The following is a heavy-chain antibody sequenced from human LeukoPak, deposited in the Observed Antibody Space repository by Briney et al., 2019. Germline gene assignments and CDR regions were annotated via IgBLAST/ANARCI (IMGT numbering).Heavy chain of an antibody. J-gene: IGHJ4*02. CDR1: GYTFTSYY. D-gene: IGHD5-18*01. Sequence: ASVKVSCKASGYTFTSYYMHRVRQAPGQGLEWMGIINPSGGSTSYAQKFQGRVTMTRDTSTSTVYMELSSLRSEDTAVYYCARDLYPTWIQLLGPFDYWGQGTLVTVSS. V-gene: IGHV1-46*01. CDR3: ARDLYPTWIQLLGPFDY. CDR2: INPSGGST.